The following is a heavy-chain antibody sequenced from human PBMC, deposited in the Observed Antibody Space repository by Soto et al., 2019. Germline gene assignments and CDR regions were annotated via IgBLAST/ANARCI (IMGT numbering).Heavy chain of an antibody. CDR3: ARGYCSSTSSYGYFDY. CDR1: GGSISSSGYY. V-gene: IGHV4-39*07. CDR2: IYYSGST. Sequence: SETLSLTCTVSGGSISSSGYYWGWIRQPPGKGLEWIGSIYYSGSTYYNPSLKSRVTISVDTSKNQFSLKLSSVTAADTAVYYCARGYCSSTSSYGYFDYWGQGTLVTVSS. J-gene: IGHJ4*02. D-gene: IGHD2-2*01.